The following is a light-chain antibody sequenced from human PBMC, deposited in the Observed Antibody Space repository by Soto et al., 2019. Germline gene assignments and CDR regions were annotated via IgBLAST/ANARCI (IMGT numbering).Light chain of an antibody. V-gene: IGKV1-39*01. J-gene: IGKJ1*01. CDR1: QSFNNF. CDR3: QQSYTTLGS. CDR2: RTS. Sequence: DIQMTQSPSSLSAAVGDGVTITCRASQSFNNFVNWYQQKPWKAPKLLIYRTSTLQSGVPSRFSGSGSGTFFSLTITSRQPEDLGTYYCQQSYTTLGSFGQGNKV.